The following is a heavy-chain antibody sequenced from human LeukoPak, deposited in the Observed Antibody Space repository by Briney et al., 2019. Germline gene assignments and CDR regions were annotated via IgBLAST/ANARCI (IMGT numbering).Heavy chain of an antibody. Sequence: GGSLRLSCAASGVTFDDYAMHWVRQAPGKGLEWVSGIIWNSDSIGYADSVKGRFTISRDNAKNSLYLQMNSLRAEDTALYYCAKDISVGATPYYFDCWGQGTLVTVSS. J-gene: IGHJ4*02. V-gene: IGHV3-9*01. CDR2: IIWNSDSI. CDR3: AKDISVGATPYYFDC. CDR1: GVTFDDYA. D-gene: IGHD1-26*01.